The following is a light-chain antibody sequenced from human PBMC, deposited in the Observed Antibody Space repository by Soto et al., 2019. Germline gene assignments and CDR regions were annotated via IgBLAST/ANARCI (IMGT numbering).Light chain of an antibody. J-gene: IGLJ1*01. CDR2: EVV. CDR3: AAWDDSLNGLV. V-gene: IGLV2-8*01. Sequence: QSALTQPPSASGSPGQSVTISCTGTKSDIGVYDFVSWYQHHPGKAPRLIIYEVVQRPSGVPDRFSGSKSGNTASLTVSGLQAADEADYSCAAWDDSLNGLVFGTGTKLTVL. CDR1: KSDIGVYDF.